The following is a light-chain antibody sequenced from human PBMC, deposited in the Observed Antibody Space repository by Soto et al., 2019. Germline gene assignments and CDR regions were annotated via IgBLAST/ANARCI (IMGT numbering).Light chain of an antibody. Sequence: QSVLTQPASVSGSPGQSITISCTGTSSDIGTYNLVSWYQHYPGKAPKLMIYEGIKRPSGVSNRFSGSKSGNTAFLTISGLQAEDEADYYCCSYAGSGTDNYVFGSGPKVTVL. CDR3: CSYAGSGTDNYV. CDR1: SSDIGTYNL. CDR2: EGI. V-gene: IGLV2-23*01. J-gene: IGLJ1*01.